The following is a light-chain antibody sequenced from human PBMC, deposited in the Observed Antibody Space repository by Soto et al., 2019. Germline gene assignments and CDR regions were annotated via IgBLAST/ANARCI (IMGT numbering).Light chain of an antibody. Sequence: QSVLTQPASVSVSPGQSITISCTGTSSDVGGYNYVYWYQQHPGKAPKLMIYEVSNRPSGVSNRFSGSKSGNTAALTISGLQAEDAADYYCSSYTSSSTLEGVFGGGTKVTVL. J-gene: IGLJ2*01. CDR2: EVS. V-gene: IGLV2-14*01. CDR3: SSYTSSSTLEGV. CDR1: SSDVGGYNY.